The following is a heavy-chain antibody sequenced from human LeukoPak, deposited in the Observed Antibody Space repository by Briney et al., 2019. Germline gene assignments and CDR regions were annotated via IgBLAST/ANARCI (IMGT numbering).Heavy chain of an antibody. Sequence: VGSLRLSCAASGFTFSSYEMNWVRQAPGKGLEWVSYISSSGSTIYYADSVKGRLTISRDNAKNSLYLQMNSLRAEDTAVYYCARVSSSWYGDYWGQGTLVTVSS. CDR1: GFTFSSYE. V-gene: IGHV3-48*03. J-gene: IGHJ4*02. CDR2: ISSSGSTI. CDR3: ARVSSSWYGDY. D-gene: IGHD6-13*01.